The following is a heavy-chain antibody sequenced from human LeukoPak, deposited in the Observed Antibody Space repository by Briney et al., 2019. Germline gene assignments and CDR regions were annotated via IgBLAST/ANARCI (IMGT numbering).Heavy chain of an antibody. V-gene: IGHV1-8*03. Sequence: GASVKVSCKASGYTFTSYDINWVRQATGQGLEWMGWMNPNSGNTGYAQKFQGRVTITRNTSISTAYMELSSLRSEDTAVYYCAREGNDYGNYDDYWGQGTLVTVSS. J-gene: IGHJ4*02. CDR3: AREGNDYGNYDDY. CDR1: GYTFTSYD. D-gene: IGHD4-17*01. CDR2: MNPNSGNT.